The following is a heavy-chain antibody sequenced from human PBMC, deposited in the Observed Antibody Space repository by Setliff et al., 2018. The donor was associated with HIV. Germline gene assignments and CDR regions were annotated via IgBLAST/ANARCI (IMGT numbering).Heavy chain of an antibody. CDR1: GDSISSGGFY. J-gene: IGHJ5*02. Sequence: SETLSLTCTVSGDSISSGGFYCNWFRQYPEKGLEWIGWIHYSGRTNFNPSLRSRATISFDTSKNQFSLNLPSVTAADTAVYYCARAPFRGGSFGWFDPWGQGTLVTVSS. CDR3: ARAPFRGGSFGWFDP. V-gene: IGHV4-31*03. D-gene: IGHD2-15*01. CDR2: IHYSGRT.